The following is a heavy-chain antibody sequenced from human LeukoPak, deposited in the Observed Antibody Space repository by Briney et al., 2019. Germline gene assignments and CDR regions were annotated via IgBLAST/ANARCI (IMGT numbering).Heavy chain of an antibody. V-gene: IGHV3-33*01. CDR2: IWDDGSNK. Sequence: GRSLRLSCAASGFTFSSYGMHWVRQAPGKGLEWVAVIWDDGSNKYYADSVKGRFTISRDNSKNTLYLQMNSLRAEDTAVYYCGRASGSATNQYDWGQGALVIVSS. D-gene: IGHD1-26*01. CDR3: GRASGSATNQYD. J-gene: IGHJ4*02. CDR1: GFTFSSYG.